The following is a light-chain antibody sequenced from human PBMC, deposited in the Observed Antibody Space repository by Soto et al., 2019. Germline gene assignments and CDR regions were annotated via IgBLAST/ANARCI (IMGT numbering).Light chain of an antibody. Sequence: IVVTQTPGTLSLSPGEIATLSCSASQSVSNNYLAWYQQKPGQAPRLLIYGASNRATGIPDRFSGSGSGTDFALTISRLEPEDFAVYYCQQYNSYPWTFGHGTNVDIK. J-gene: IGKJ1*01. CDR1: QSVSNNY. V-gene: IGKV3-20*01. CDR2: GAS. CDR3: QQYNSYPWT.